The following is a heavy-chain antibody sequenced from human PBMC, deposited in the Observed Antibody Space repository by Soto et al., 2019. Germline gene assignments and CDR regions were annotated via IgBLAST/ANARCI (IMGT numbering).Heavy chain of an antibody. CDR3: ARVEGAYCGGDCYSHWYFDL. CDR1: GGTFSSYT. Sequence: QVQLVQSGAEVKKPGSSVKVSCKASGGTFSSYTISWVRQAPGQGLEWMGRIIPILGIANYAQKFQGRVTITADKSTSTAYMELSSLRSEDTAVYYCARVEGAYCGGDCYSHWYFDLWGRGTLVTVSS. J-gene: IGHJ2*01. CDR2: IIPILGIA. V-gene: IGHV1-69*02. D-gene: IGHD2-21*02.